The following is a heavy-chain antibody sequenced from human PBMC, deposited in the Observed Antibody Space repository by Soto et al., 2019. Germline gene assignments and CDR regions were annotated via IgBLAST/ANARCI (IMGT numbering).Heavy chain of an antibody. V-gene: IGHV4-34*01. Sequence: SETLSLTCAVYGGSFSGYYWSWIRQPPGKGLEWIGEINHSGSTNYNPSLKSRVTISVDTSKNQFSLKLSSVTAADTAVYYCARLVTNFPMVRGVIWWFDPWGQGTLVTVSS. CDR3: ARLVTNFPMVRGVIWWFDP. D-gene: IGHD3-10*01. J-gene: IGHJ5*02. CDR2: INHSGST. CDR1: GGSFSGYY.